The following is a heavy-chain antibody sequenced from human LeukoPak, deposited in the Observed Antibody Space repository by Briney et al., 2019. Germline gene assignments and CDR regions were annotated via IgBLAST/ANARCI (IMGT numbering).Heavy chain of an antibody. D-gene: IGHD2-2*01. CDR1: AFTFSSYA. J-gene: IGHJ3*02. CDR3: ARDEYCSSTSCYAGFAAFDI. CDR2: ISGSGGST. Sequence: GGSLRLSCAASAFTFSSYAMSWVRQAPGKGLEWVSAISGSGGSTYYADSVKGRFTISRDNSKNTLYLQMNSLRAEDTAVYYCARDEYCSSTSCYAGFAAFDIWGQGTMVTVSS. V-gene: IGHV3-23*01.